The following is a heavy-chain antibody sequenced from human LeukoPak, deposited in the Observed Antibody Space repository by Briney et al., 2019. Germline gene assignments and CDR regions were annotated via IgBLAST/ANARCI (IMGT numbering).Heavy chain of an antibody. CDR2: ITGSGGSA. J-gene: IGHJ5*02. CDR1: GFTFSSYA. CDR3: AKDVMLTVTTLWFDP. Sequence: GGSLRLSCAASGFTFSSYAMSWVRQAPGRGLEWVSAITGSGGSAYYADSVKGRFTVSRDNSKNTLYLQMNSLRAEDTAVYYCAKDVMLTVTTLWFDPWGQGTLITVSS. D-gene: IGHD4-17*01. V-gene: IGHV3-23*01.